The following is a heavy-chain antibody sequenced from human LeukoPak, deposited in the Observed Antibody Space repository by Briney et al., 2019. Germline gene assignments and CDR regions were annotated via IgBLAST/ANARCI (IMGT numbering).Heavy chain of an antibody. D-gene: IGHD6-13*01. J-gene: IGHJ3*02. CDR3: ARERIAPDAFDI. CDR2: ISSSSSYI. V-gene: IGHV3-21*05. Sequence: GGSLRLSCAASGFTFSSYSMNWVRQAPGKGLEWVSYISSSSSYIYYADSVKGRFTISRDNAKNSLYLQMNSLRAEDTAVYYCARERIAPDAFDIWGQGTMVTVSS. CDR1: GFTFSSYS.